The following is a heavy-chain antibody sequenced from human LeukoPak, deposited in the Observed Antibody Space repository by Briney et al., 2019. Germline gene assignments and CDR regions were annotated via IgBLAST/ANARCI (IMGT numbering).Heavy chain of an antibody. CDR2: FDPEDGET. V-gene: IGHV1-24*01. Sequence: ASVTVSCKVSGYTLTELSMHWVRQAPGKGLEWMGGFDPEDGETIYAQKFQGRVTMTEDTSTDTAYMELSSLRSEDTAVYYCATGSGYDRPFDYWGQGTLVTVSS. D-gene: IGHD5-12*01. CDR1: GYTLTELS. J-gene: IGHJ4*02. CDR3: ATGSGYDRPFDY.